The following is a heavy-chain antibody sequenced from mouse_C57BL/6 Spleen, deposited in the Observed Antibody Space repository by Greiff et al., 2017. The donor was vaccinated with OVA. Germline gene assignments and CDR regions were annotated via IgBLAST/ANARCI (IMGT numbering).Heavy chain of an antibody. V-gene: IGHV1-82*01. CDR3: ARRDYGYFDY. J-gene: IGHJ2*01. Sequence: VKLQQSGPELVKPGASVKISCKASGYAFSSSWMNWVKQRPGKGLEWIGRIYPGDGDTNYNGKFKGKATLTADKSSSTAYMQLSSLTSEDSAVYFCARRDYGYFDYWGQGTTLTVSS. CDR1: GYAFSSSW. D-gene: IGHD1-1*02. CDR2: IYPGDGDT.